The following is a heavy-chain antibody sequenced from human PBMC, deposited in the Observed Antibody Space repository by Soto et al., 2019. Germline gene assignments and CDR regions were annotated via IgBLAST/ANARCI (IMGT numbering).Heavy chain of an antibody. D-gene: IGHD6-13*01. CDR2: INHSGST. V-gene: IGHV4-34*01. CDR3: ARLSSWSAHYYYYGMDV. Sequence: SETLSLTCAVYGGSFSGYYWSWIRQPPGKGLEWIGEINHSGSTNYNPSLKSRVTISVDTSKNQFSLKLSSVTAADTAVYYCARLSSWSAHYYYYGMDVWGQGTTVTVSS. CDR1: GGSFSGYY. J-gene: IGHJ6*02.